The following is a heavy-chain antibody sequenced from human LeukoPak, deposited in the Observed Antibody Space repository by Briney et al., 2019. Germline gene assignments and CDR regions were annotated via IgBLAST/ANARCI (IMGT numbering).Heavy chain of an antibody. CDR3: ARHAATYYYDSSGNKPFDY. J-gene: IGHJ4*02. D-gene: IGHD3-22*01. V-gene: IGHV5-51*01. Sequence: GESLKISCKGSGYSFTSYWIGWVCQMPGKGLEWMGIIYPGDSDTRYSPSFQGQVTISADKSISTAYLQWSSLKASDTAMYYCARHAATYYYDSSGNKPFDYWGQGTLVTVSS. CDR2: IYPGDSDT. CDR1: GYSFTSYW.